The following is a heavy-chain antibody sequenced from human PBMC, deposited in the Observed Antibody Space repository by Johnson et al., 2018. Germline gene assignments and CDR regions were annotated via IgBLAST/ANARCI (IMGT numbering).Heavy chain of an antibody. CDR3: AKLVGSRYPDSFDI. J-gene: IGHJ3*02. CDR1: GFTFSSYA. D-gene: IGHD2-8*02. V-gene: IGHV3-23*04. Sequence: VRLGQSGGGLVQPGGSLRLCCGGSGFTFSSYAMSWVRQAPGKGLEWVSAISGSGAVNSGGGDTFYADSVKVRFTIPRDNSKNTLYLQMKSLRVEDTAVYYCAKLVGSRYPDSFDIWGQGTVVTVSS. CDR2: ISGSGAVNSGGGDT.